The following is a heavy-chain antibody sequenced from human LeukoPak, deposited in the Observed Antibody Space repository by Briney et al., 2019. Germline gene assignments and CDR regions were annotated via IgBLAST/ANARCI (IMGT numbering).Heavy chain of an antibody. V-gene: IGHV4-59*01. CDR3: ARLNGDYDYFDY. Sequence: SATLSLTCSVSGGSISSYYWSWIRQPPGKGLEWNGYIYYSGSTNYTPSLKSRVTISVDTSKNQFSLKLSSVTAADTAVYYCARLNGDYDYFDYWGQGTLVTVSS. CDR1: GGSISSYY. CDR2: IYYSGST. D-gene: IGHD4-17*01. J-gene: IGHJ4*02.